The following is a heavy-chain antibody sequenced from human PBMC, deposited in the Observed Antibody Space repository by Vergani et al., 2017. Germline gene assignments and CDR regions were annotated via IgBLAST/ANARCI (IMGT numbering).Heavy chain of an antibody. Sequence: EVQLLESGGGLVQPGGSRRLSCAGAGFTFDTYNMAYVRQAPGKGLEWVATISSSGGDIFYADSVKGRFTISRDNSKNTLFLQRNSLTDEDTAVYYCTTAWGLYYLHGEYFQYWGRGTLVSVSS. D-gene: IGHD3-10*01. CDR3: TTAWGLYYLHGEYFQY. V-gene: IGHV3-23*01. CDR2: ISSSGGDI. CDR1: GFTFDTYN. J-gene: IGHJ1*01.